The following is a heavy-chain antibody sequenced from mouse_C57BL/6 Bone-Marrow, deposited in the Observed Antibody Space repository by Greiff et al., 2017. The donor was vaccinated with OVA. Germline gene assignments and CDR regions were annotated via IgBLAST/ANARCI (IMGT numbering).Heavy chain of an antibody. V-gene: IGHV1-55*01. J-gene: IGHJ3*01. CDR1: GYTFTSYW. CDR3: ARWRAY. CDR2: IYPGSGST. Sequence: QVHVKQPGAELVKPGASVKMSCKASGYTFTSYWITWVKQRPGQGLEWIGDIYPGSGSTNYNEKFKSKATLTVDTSSSTAYMQLSSLTSEDSAVYYCARWRAYWGQGTLVTVSA.